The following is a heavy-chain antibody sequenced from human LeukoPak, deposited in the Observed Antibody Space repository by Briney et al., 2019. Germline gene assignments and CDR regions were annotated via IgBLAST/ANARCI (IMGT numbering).Heavy chain of an antibody. D-gene: IGHD3-22*01. J-gene: IGHJ4*02. CDR3: ARGPYYYDSSGYYYRRARLDY. CDR2: ISAYNGNT. CDR1: GGTFSSYA. V-gene: IGHV1-18*01. Sequence: GASVKVSCKASGGTFSSYAISWVRQAPGQGLEWMGWISAYNGNTNYAQKLQGRVTMTTDTSTSTAYMELRSLRSDDTAVYYCARGPYYYDSSGYYYRRARLDYWGQGTLVTVSS.